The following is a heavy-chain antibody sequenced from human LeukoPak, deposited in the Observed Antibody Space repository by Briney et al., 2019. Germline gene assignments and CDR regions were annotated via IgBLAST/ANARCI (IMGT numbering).Heavy chain of an antibody. CDR3: ARDGHRRMYYYDKVGDY. Sequence: SETLSLTCTVSGGSISSYYWSWIRQPPGKGLVWIGYIYYSGSTNYNPSLKSRVTISVDTSKNQFSLKLSSVTAADTAVYYCARDGHRRMYYYDKVGDYWGQGTLVTVSS. V-gene: IGHV4-59*12. D-gene: IGHD3-22*01. CDR1: GGSISSYY. CDR2: IYYSGST. J-gene: IGHJ4*02.